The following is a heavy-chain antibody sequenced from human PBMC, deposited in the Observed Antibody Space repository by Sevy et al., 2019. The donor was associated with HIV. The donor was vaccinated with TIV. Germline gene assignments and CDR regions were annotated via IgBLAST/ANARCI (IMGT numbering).Heavy chain of an antibody. D-gene: IGHD6-19*01. Sequence: GGSLRLSCTTSGFTFGDFAMSWFRQAPGKGLEWVGFIRAEAYGGTPEHAASVKGRFTISRDDSKNITYLQMDSLETEDTGVYFCTRGWIAVTIRRFNWLDPWGQGTQVTVSS. V-gene: IGHV3-49*03. CDR2: IRAEAYGGTP. CDR3: TRGWIAVTIRRFNWLDP. CDR1: GFTFGDFA. J-gene: IGHJ5*02.